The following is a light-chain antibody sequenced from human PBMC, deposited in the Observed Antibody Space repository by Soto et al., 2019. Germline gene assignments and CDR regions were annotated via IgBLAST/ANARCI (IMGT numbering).Light chain of an antibody. CDR3: QQYGSSQYT. V-gene: IGKV3-20*01. J-gene: IGKJ2*01. CDR1: QSVSSSY. CDR2: GAS. Sequence: EIVLTQSPGTLSLSPGERATLSCRASQSVSSSYLAWCQQKPGQAPRLLIYGASSRATGIPDRFSGSGSGTDFTLTISTLEPEDFAVYYCQQYGSSQYTFGQGTKLEIK.